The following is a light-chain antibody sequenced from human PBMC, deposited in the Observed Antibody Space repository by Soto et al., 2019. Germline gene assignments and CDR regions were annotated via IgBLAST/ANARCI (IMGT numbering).Light chain of an antibody. CDR2: AAS. Sequence: DIQMTQSPSSVSASVGDRVTITCRASQPVSNRLAWYQQKPGKAPKLLIYAASKLQIGVPSRFSGSGSGTDFTLTISSLQPEDFATYYCQQANGFPPLTFGGGTTVEIK. J-gene: IGKJ4*01. CDR3: QQANGFPPLT. CDR1: QPVSNR. V-gene: IGKV1-12*01.